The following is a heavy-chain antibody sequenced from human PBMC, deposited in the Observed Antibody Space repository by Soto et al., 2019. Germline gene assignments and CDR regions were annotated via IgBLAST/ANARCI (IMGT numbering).Heavy chain of an antibody. Sequence: EVQLVESGGGLVQTGGSLRLSCVASGFTCSNYDMHWVRQPTGKGLEWVVTIVTTGDTYYPVSVKGRFTISRENAKNSLYHQMNSLRAEDTAVYYCATASSNYGMDVWGQGTTVTVSS. V-gene: IGHV3-13*01. CDR1: GFTCSNYD. D-gene: IGHD6-25*01. J-gene: IGHJ6*02. CDR2: IVTTGDT. CDR3: ATASSNYGMDV.